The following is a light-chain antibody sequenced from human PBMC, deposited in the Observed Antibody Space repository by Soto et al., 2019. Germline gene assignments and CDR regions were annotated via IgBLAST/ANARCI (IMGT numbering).Light chain of an antibody. J-gene: IGLJ1*01. CDR3: QSYDRSLRACV. Sequence: QSALTQPPPVSWAPGQRVTISCTGTNSNIGSDYGVHWYQQFPGTAPKLLIYGNSNRPSGVPDRFSGSKSGTSASLAITGLQAEDEADYYCQSYDRSLRACVFGTGTKVTVL. CDR1: NSNIGSDYG. CDR2: GNS. V-gene: IGLV1-40*01.